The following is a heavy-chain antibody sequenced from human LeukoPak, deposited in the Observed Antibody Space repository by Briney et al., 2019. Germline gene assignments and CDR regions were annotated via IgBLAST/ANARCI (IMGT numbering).Heavy chain of an antibody. D-gene: IGHD6-6*01. CDR2: MNPSGGST. CDR1: GYTFTSYY. Sequence: ASVKVSCKAFGYTFTSYYMHWVRQAPGQGLEWMGIMNPSGGSTSYAQKFQDRVTMTRDTSTSTVYMELSSLRSEDTAVYYCARDGPRIAALGEDFDYWGQGTLVTVSS. J-gene: IGHJ4*02. CDR3: ARDGPRIAALGEDFDY. V-gene: IGHV1-46*01.